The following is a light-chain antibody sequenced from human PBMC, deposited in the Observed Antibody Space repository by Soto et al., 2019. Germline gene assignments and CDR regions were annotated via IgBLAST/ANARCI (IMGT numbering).Light chain of an antibody. V-gene: IGKV3-20*01. J-gene: IGKJ4*01. CDR2: GAS. Sequence: EIVLTQSPGTLSLSPGERATLSCRASQSVSSTYLAWYQQRPGQAPRLLIYGASSRATGIPDRFSGSGSGTDFTLTISRLEPEDFAVYYCQQYDNAPPSLTFGGGNKVEIK. CDR1: QSVSSTY. CDR3: QQYDNAPPSLT.